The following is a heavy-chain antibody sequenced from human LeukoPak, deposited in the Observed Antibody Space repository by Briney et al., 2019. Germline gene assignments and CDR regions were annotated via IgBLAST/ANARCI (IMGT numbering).Heavy chain of an antibody. J-gene: IGHJ4*02. D-gene: IGHD5-24*01. Sequence: PSETLSLTCAVYGGSFSGYYWSWIRQPPGKGLEWIGEINHSGSTNYNPSLQTRVTISVDTSNNQFSLKLSSVTAADTAVYYCARAAGDGYNYCDYWGQGTLVTVSS. CDR2: INHSGST. CDR3: ARAAGDGYNYCDY. CDR1: GGSFSGYY. V-gene: IGHV4-34*01.